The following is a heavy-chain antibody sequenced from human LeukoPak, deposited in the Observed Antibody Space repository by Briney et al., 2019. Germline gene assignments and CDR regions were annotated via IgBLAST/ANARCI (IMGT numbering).Heavy chain of an antibody. CDR2: INPNSGGT. Sequence: ASVKVSCKASGYTFTGYYMHWVRQAPGQGLEWMGWINPNSGGTNYAQKFQGRVTMTRDTSISTAYMELSRLRSDDTAVYYCAGVWVGRIAVTDAFDIWGQGTMVTVSS. J-gene: IGHJ3*02. CDR1: GYTFTGYY. D-gene: IGHD6-19*01. V-gene: IGHV1-2*02. CDR3: AGVWVGRIAVTDAFDI.